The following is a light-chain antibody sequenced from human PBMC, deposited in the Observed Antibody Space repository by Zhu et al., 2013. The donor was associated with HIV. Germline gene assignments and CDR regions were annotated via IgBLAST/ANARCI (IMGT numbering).Light chain of an antibody. CDR2: KAS. J-gene: IGKJ3*01. CDR1: QSINDW. CDR3: HHVNDNPA. V-gene: IGKV1-5*03. Sequence: DIQMTQSPSTLSASVGERVTITCRASQSINDWLAWYQQKPGRAPKLLIYKASRLETGVPSRFSGSGSGTEFTLTITSLQPQDFATYYCHHVNDNPAFGPGTKVDVK.